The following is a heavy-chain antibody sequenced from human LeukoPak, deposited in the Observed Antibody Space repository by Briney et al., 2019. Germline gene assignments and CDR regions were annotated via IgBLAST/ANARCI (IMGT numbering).Heavy chain of an antibody. CDR2: IYYSGST. CDR3: ARHSITAGTEYAFDM. D-gene: IGHD6-13*01. CDR1: GGSLTYYY. V-gene: IGHV4-59*08. J-gene: IGHJ3*02. Sequence: KPSETLSLTCTVSGGSLTYYYWTWIRQSPGRRPEWIGYIYYSGSTHYNPSLESRVAFSVDTSKNQVSLRLSSVTAADTAVYYCARHSITAGTEYAFDMWGQGTMVTVSS.